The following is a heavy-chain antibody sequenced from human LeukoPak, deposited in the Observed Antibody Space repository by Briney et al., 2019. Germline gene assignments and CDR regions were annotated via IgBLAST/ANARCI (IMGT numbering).Heavy chain of an antibody. Sequence: GGSLRLSCAASGFTFRSYTMLWVRQAPGKGLEYVSAISDDGGSTYYANSVKGRFTISRDNSKNTLYLQMGSLRAEDMAVYYCAGMSHDRSDDYWGQGTLVTVSS. CDR1: GFTFRSYT. CDR3: AGMSHDRSDDY. CDR2: ISDDGGST. D-gene: IGHD3-16*01. J-gene: IGHJ4*02. V-gene: IGHV3-64*01.